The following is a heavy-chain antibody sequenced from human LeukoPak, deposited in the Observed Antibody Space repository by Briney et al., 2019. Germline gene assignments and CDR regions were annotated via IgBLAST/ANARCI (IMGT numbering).Heavy chain of an antibody. V-gene: IGHV1-69*13. Sequence: ASVKVSCKASGGTFSSYAISWVRQAPGQGLEWMGGIIPIFGTANYAQKFQGRVTITADESTSTAYMELSSLRSEDTVVYYCARALDIVVVPAAIRGFSYYYYMDVWGKGTTVTVSS. CDR1: GGTFSSYA. D-gene: IGHD2-2*02. J-gene: IGHJ6*03. CDR2: IIPIFGTA. CDR3: ARALDIVVVPAAIRGFSYYYYMDV.